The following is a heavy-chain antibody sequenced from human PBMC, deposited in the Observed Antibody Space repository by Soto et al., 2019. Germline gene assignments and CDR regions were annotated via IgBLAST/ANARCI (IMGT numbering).Heavy chain of an antibody. CDR1: GFTFSSYG. CDR2: IWYDGSNK. D-gene: IGHD2-2*01. V-gene: IGHV3-33*01. J-gene: IGHJ3*02. Sequence: GGSLRLSCAASGFTFSSYGMHWVRQAPGKGLEWVAVIWYDGSNKYYADSVKGRFTISRDNSKNTLYLQMNSLRAEDTAVYYCARAHTGIYCSSTSCPRRHALDIWGQGTMVTVSS. CDR3: ARAHTGIYCSSTSCPRRHALDI.